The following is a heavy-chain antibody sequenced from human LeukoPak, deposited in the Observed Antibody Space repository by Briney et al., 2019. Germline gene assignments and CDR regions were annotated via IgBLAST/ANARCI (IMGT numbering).Heavy chain of an antibody. D-gene: IGHD2-21*02. CDR3: VKSGGYATAIRYFDL. Sequence: GGSLRLSCAASGFSFGGYALHWVRQAPGKGLEWVASISWNSGDIVHADSVKGRFTISRDNAKNSLYLQKDSLRTEDTALYYCVKSGGYATAIRYFDLWGRGTLVTVSS. V-gene: IGHV3-9*01. CDR2: ISWNSGDI. J-gene: IGHJ2*01. CDR1: GFSFGGYA.